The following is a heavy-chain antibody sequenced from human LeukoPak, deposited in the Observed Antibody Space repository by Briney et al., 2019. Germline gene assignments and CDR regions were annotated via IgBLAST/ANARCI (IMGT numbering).Heavy chain of an antibody. D-gene: IGHD5-12*01. CDR1: GVTFSSYA. J-gene: IGHJ6*02. V-gene: IGHV1-69*04. CDR2: IIPIFGIT. CDR3: ARLLGATSLDYYGMDV. Sequence: SVKVSCKASGVTFSSYAINWVRQAPGQGLEWMGRIIPIFGITNYAQKFQGRVTITADKSTSTAYMELSSLRSEDTAVYYCARLLGATSLDYYGMDVWGQGTTVTVSS.